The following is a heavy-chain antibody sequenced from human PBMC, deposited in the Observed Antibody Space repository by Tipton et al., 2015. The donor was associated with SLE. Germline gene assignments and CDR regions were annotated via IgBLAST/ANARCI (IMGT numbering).Heavy chain of an antibody. CDR1: GFTFSSYG. D-gene: IGHD6-13*01. Sequence: SLRLSCAASGFTFSSYGMHWVRQAPGKGLEWVAVIWYDGSNKYYADSVKGRFTISRDNSKNTLYLQMNSLRPEDTAVYYCARGPHRAAAERDWFDPWGQGTLVTVSS. CDR2: IWYDGSNK. CDR3: ARGPHRAAAERDWFDP. V-gene: IGHV3-33*01. J-gene: IGHJ5*02.